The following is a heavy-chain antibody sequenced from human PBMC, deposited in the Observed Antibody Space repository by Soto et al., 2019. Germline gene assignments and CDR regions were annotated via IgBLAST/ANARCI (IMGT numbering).Heavy chain of an antibody. CDR2: ISGSGGST. CDR3: AKGEYDYIWGSYRYYFDY. Sequence: PGGSLRLSCAASGFTFSSYAMGWVRQAPGKGLEWVSAISGSGGSTYYADSVKGRFTISRDNSKNTLYLQMNSLRAEDTAVYYCAKGEYDYIWGSYRYYFDYWGQGTLVTVSS. CDR1: GFTFSSYA. J-gene: IGHJ4*02. D-gene: IGHD3-16*02. V-gene: IGHV3-23*01.